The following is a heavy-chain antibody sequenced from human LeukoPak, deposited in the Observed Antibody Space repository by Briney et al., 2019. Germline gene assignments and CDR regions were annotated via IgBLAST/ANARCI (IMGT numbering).Heavy chain of an antibody. Sequence: GGSLRLSCAASGFTFSSYAMHWVRQAPGKGLEYVSAISSNGGSTYCANSVKGRFTISRDNSKNTLYLQMGSLRAEDMAVYYCARGQYYDFWSGCVFPRDPLSYWGQGTLVTVSS. CDR1: GFTFSSYA. J-gene: IGHJ4*02. CDR3: ARGQYYDFWSGCVFPRDPLSY. V-gene: IGHV3-64*01. D-gene: IGHD3-3*01. CDR2: ISSNGGST.